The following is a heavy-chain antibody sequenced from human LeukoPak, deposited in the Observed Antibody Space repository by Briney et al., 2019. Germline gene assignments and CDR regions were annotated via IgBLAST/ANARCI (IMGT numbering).Heavy chain of an antibody. J-gene: IGHJ5*02. CDR1: GYSLTGYY. CDR3: ARDKLCLRELSLYDQ. CDR2: MNPNSGGT. Sequence: ASVKVSCKASGYSLTGYYMHWVRQAPGQGLEWMGWMNPNSGGTKYAQKFQGRVTMTRDTSISTAYMELSRLRSDDTAMYYCARDKLCLRELSLYDQWGRGTLVTVFS. V-gene: IGHV1-2*02. D-gene: IGHD3-16*02.